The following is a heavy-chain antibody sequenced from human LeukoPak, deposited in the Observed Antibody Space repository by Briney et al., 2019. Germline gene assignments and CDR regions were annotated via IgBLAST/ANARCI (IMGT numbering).Heavy chain of an antibody. D-gene: IGHD5-24*01. CDR2: INSDGSST. V-gene: IGHV3-74*01. Sequence: GGSLRLSCAASGFTFSSYWVHWVRQAPGKGLVWVSRINSDGSSTSYADSVKGRFTISRDNAKNTLYLQMNSLRAEDTAVYYCARGGYNLPLVGDYWGQGTLVTVSS. CDR3: ARGGYNLPLVGDY. J-gene: IGHJ4*02. CDR1: GFTFSSYW.